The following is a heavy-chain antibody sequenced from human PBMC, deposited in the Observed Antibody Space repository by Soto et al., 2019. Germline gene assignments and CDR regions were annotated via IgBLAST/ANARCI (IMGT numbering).Heavy chain of an antibody. CDR3: AKVGYYYDSSGYYDY. D-gene: IGHD3-22*01. CDR2: ISYDGSNK. CDR1: GFTFSSYG. V-gene: IGHV3-30*18. Sequence: QVQLVESGGGVVQPGRSLRLSCAASGFTFSSYGMHWVRQAPGKGLEWVAVISYDGSNKYYADSVKGRFTISRDNSKNPLYLQMNSLRAEDTAVYYCAKVGYYYDSSGYYDYWGQGTLVTVSS. J-gene: IGHJ4*02.